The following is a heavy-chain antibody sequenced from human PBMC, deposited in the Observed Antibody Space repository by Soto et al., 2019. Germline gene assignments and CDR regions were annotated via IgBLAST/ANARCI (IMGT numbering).Heavy chain of an antibody. J-gene: IGHJ6*03. V-gene: IGHV4-31*03. CDR3: ARSGEYSGYDTEDHYYYYYYMDV. D-gene: IGHD5-12*01. CDR1: GGSISSGGYY. Sequence: SQTLSLTCTVSGGSISSGGYYWSWIRQHPGKGLEWIGYIYYSGSTYYNPSLKSRVTISVDTSKNQFSLKLSSVTAADTAVYYCARSGEYSGYDTEDHYYYYYYMDVWGKGTTVTVSS. CDR2: IYYSGST.